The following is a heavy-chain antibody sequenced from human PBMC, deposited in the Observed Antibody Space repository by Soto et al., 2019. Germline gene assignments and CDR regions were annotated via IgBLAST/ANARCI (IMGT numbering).Heavy chain of an antibody. V-gene: IGHV4-59*01. J-gene: IGHJ5*02. CDR1: GGSISSYY. Sequence: SETLSLTCTVSGGSISSYYWSWIRQPPGKGLEWIGYIYYSGSTNYNPSLKSRVTISVDTSKNQFSLKLSSVTAADTAVYYCARGPAAGITDPWGQGTLVTVSS. D-gene: IGHD6-13*01. CDR2: IYYSGST. CDR3: ARGPAAGITDP.